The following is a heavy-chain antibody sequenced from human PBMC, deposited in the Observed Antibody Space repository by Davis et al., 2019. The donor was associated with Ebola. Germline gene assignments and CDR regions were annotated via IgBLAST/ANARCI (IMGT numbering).Heavy chain of an antibody. V-gene: IGHV4-59*08. CDR3: ARHGGYRAEIDP. J-gene: IGHJ5*02. Sequence: SETLSLTCTVSGGSISSYYWSWIRQPPGKGLEWIGYIYYSGSTNYNPSLKSRVTISVDTSKNQFSLKLDSVTATDTAVYYCARHGGYRAEIDPWGQGTLVTVSS. D-gene: IGHD5-12*01. CDR1: GGSISSYY. CDR2: IYYSGST.